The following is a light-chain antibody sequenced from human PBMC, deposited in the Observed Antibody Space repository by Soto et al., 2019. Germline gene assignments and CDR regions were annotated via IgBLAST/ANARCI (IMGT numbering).Light chain of an antibody. CDR1: SSNIGAGYD. CDR3: QSYDNSLSGLWV. CDR2: GNR. V-gene: IGLV1-40*01. Sequence: QSVLTQPPSVSGAPGQRVSISCTGTSSNIGAGYDVHWYQQLPGTAPKLIISGNRNRPSGVPDRFSASKSDTSASLAITGLQAEYEGDYFCQSYDNSLSGLWVFGGGTKLTVL. J-gene: IGLJ3*02.